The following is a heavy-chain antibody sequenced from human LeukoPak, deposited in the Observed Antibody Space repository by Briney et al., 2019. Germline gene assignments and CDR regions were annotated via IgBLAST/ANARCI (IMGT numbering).Heavy chain of an antibody. V-gene: IGHV4-4*09. CDR1: GASISGYY. J-gene: IGHJ6*03. CDR2: FYTSGSA. Sequence: SETLFLTCTASGASISGYYWSWIRQPPGKELEWIGYFYTSGSAHYNPSLRSRVTMSVDTSKNQFSLKLSSVTAADTAVYYCAMGLRDEDRHYNYYYMDVWGKGTTVTVSS. D-gene: IGHD1-26*01. CDR3: AMGLRDEDRHYNYYYMDV.